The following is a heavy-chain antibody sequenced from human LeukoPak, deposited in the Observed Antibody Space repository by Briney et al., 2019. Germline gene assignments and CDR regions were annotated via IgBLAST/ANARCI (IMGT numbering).Heavy chain of an antibody. CDR3: ARPSKPTYYYDTGNPDAFDI. V-gene: IGHV3-48*04. Sequence: GGSLRLSCAASGFTFSSYSMNWVRQAPGEGLEWVSYISSSSSTIYYADSVKGRFTISRDNAKNSLYLQMNSLRAEDTAVYYCARPSKPTYYYDTGNPDAFDIWGQGTMVTVSS. D-gene: IGHD3-22*01. CDR2: ISSSSSTI. CDR1: GFTFSSYS. J-gene: IGHJ3*02.